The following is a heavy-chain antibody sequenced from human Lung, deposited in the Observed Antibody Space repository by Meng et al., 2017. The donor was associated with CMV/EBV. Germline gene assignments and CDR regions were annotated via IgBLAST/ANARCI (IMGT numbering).Heavy chain of an antibody. Sequence: SETLSLTCVVSGDSIISANWWSWVRQPPGKGLEWIGEMSHSGSSNYDPSPKSRVSISIDKSKNHFSLNLISVTAADTAVYYCARHMALAGSRGFDSLGQGXLVTVSS. CDR3: ARHMALAGSRGFDS. J-gene: IGHJ4*02. CDR2: MSHSGSS. V-gene: IGHV4-4*02. D-gene: IGHD2-21*01. CDR1: GDSIISANW.